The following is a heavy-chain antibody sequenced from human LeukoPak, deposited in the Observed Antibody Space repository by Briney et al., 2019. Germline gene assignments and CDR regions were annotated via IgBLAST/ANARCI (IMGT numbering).Heavy chain of an antibody. CDR3: MRSHHCGGECLSVVDV. J-gene: IGHJ6*04. CDR1: GGSISSRGYY. Sequence: KASETLSLTCTVSGGSISSRGYYWGWIRQPPGKGLEWIGSIHYSGSNYYKSSLKRRVTISVDTSKNQFSLKLSSVTAADTAVYYCMRSHHCGGECLSVVDVWGKGTTVTVSS. D-gene: IGHD2-21*01. V-gene: IGHV4-39*07. CDR2: IHYSGSN.